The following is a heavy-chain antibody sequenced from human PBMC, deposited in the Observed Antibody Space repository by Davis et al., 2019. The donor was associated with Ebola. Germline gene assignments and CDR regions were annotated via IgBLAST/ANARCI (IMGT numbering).Heavy chain of an antibody. CDR1: GFTFSDYY. CDR3: TRDIYGSGGDWFDP. Sequence: GESLKISCAASGFTFSDYYISWIRQAPGKGLEWVSYIDNSGYTEYAESVKGRFTISRDNDKDSLYLQMNSLRVEDTATYYCTRDIYGSGGDWFDPWGQGTLVTVSS. V-gene: IGHV3-11*06. CDR2: IDNSGYT. J-gene: IGHJ5*02. D-gene: IGHD3-10*01.